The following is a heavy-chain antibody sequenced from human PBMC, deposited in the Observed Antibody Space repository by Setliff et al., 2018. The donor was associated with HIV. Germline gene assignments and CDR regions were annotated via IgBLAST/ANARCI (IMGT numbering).Heavy chain of an antibody. CDR3: ARMGESPPHSSSWYY. V-gene: IGHV1-46*01. CDR1: GYTLTDHY. Sequence: ASVKVSCKASGYTLTDHYIHWVRQAPGQGLEWMGRINPRDGSTGYAQRFQGRVTMTRDTFITTAYMELSSLRSDDTAVYYCARMGESPPHSSSWYYWGQGTLVTVSS. D-gene: IGHD6-13*01. CDR2: INPRDGST. J-gene: IGHJ4*02.